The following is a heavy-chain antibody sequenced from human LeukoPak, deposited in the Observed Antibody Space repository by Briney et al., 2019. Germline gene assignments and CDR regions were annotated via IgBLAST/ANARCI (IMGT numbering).Heavy chain of an antibody. CDR1: GFTLSSKA. Sequence: GGSLRLSCAASGFTLSSKAMTWVRQAPGKGRGWVSGISGSGGSTYYADSVKGRFTISRDKSKNTLYLLMISLRAEDTAVYYCAIRKQQVVPPRAYPYYYGMDVWGQGTTVTVSS. D-gene: IGHD6-13*01. CDR2: ISGSGGST. V-gene: IGHV3-23*01. CDR3: AIRKQQVVPPRAYPYYYGMDV. J-gene: IGHJ6*02.